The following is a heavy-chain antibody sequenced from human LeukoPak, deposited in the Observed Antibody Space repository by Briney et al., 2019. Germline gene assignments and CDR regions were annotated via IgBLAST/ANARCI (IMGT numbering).Heavy chain of an antibody. CDR3: ARDHIVVVTAQGWFDP. D-gene: IGHD2-21*02. CDR1: GGTFSSYA. Sequence: CVKVSCKASGGTFSSYAISWVRQAPGQGLEWMGRIIPILGIANYAKKFQGRVTITADKSTSTAYMELSSLRSEDTAVYYCARDHIVVVTAQGWFDPWGQGTLVTVSS. J-gene: IGHJ5*02. V-gene: IGHV1-69*04. CDR2: IIPILGIA.